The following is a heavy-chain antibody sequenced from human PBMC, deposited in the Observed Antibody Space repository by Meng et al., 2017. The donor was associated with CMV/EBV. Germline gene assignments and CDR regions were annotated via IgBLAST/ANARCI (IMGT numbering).Heavy chain of an antibody. V-gene: IGHV3-20*04. CDR3: ARDSSTEYWYFDL. D-gene: IGHD1-14*01. CDR1: GFTFDDYG. J-gene: IGHJ2*01. Sequence: GESLKISCAASGFTFDDYGMSWVRQAPGKGLEWVSGINWNGGSTGYADSVKGRFTISRDNAENSLYLQMNSLRAEDTALYYCARDSSTEYWYFDLWGRGTLVTVSS. CDR2: INWNGGST.